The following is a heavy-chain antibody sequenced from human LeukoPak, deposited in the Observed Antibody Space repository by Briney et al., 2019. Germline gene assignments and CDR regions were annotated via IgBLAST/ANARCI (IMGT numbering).Heavy chain of an antibody. CDR1: GFTFSSYA. CDR3: AKDRLATFYYDSSGYWPYDP. J-gene: IGHJ5*02. D-gene: IGHD3-22*01. V-gene: IGHV3-23*01. Sequence: PGGSLRLSCAASGFTFSSYAMSWVRQAPGKGLEWVSAISGSGGSTYYADSVKGRFTISRDNSKNTLYLQMNSLRAEDTAVYYCAKDRLATFYYDSSGYWPYDPWGQGTLVTVSS. CDR2: ISGSGGST.